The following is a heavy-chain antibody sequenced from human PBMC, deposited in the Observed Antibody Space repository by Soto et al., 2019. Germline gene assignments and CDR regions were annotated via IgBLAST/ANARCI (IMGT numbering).Heavy chain of an antibody. CDR3: ARDPRIQLLNNYYYYGMDV. CDR2: IIPIFGTA. CDR1: GGTFSSYA. V-gene: IGHV1-69*13. D-gene: IGHD5-18*01. J-gene: IGHJ6*02. Sequence: ASVKVSCKASGGTFSSYAISWVRQAPGQGLEWMGGIIPIFGTANYAQKFQGRVTITADESTSTAYMELSSLRSEDTAVYYCARDPRIQLLNNYYYYGMDVWGQGTTVTLSS.